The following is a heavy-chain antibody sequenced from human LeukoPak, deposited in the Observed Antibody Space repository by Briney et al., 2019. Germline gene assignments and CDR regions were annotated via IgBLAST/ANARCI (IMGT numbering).Heavy chain of an antibody. CDR3: AKSLLVDTAMVTGGNWFDP. CDR2: ISGSGGST. D-gene: IGHD5-18*01. Sequence: GGSLRLSCAASGFTFSSYGVSWVRQAPGKGLEWVSAISGSGGSTYYADSVKGRFTISRDNSKNTLYLQMNSLRAEDTAVYYCAKSLLVDTAMVTGGNWFDPWGQGTLVTVSS. CDR1: GFTFSSYG. V-gene: IGHV3-23*01. J-gene: IGHJ5*02.